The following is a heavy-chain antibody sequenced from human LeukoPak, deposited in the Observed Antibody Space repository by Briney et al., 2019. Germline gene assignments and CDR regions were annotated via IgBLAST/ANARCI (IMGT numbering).Heavy chain of an antibody. V-gene: IGHV4-34*01. D-gene: IGHD6-13*01. CDR3: ARVERGSSSWYWDY. Sequence: SETLSLTCAVYGGSFSGYYWSWIRQPPGKGLEWIGEINHSGSTNYNPSLKSRVTISVNTSKNQFSLKLSSVTAADTAVYYCARVERGSSSWYWDYWGQGTLVTVSS. J-gene: IGHJ4*02. CDR1: GGSFSGYY. CDR2: INHSGST.